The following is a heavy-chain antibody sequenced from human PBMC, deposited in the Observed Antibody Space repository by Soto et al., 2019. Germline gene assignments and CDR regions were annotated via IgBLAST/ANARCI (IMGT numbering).Heavy chain of an antibody. CDR1: GYTFTSYG. V-gene: IGHV1-18*01. Sequence: ASVKVSCKASGYTFTSYGISWVRQAPGQGLEWMGWINPYNGNTNYAQKLQGRVTMTTDTSTSTAYMELRSLRSDDTAVYYCARDPVGGNWFDPWEQGTLVTVSS. CDR2: INPYNGNT. D-gene: IGHD1-26*01. CDR3: ARDPVGGNWFDP. J-gene: IGHJ5*02.